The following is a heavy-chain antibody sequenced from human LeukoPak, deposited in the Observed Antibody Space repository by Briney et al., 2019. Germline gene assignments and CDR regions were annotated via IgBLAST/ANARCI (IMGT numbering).Heavy chain of an antibody. CDR2: IYYSGST. CDR3: ARYRGCSGGSCYKWFDP. Sequence: PSETLSLTCTVSGGSISSSTYYWAWIRQPPGKGLEWIGTIYYSGSTYHNPSLKSRVTISVDTSKNQFSLKLASLTAADTAVYYCARYRGCSGGSCYKWFDPWGQGTLVTVSS. V-gene: IGHV4-39*01. D-gene: IGHD2-15*01. J-gene: IGHJ5*02. CDR1: GGSISSSTYY.